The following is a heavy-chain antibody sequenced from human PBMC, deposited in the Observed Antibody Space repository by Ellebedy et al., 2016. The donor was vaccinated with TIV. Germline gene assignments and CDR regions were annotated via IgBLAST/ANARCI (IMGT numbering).Heavy chain of an antibody. CDR3: AQMRNCNHGAASCYAADV. D-gene: IGHD2-15*01. CDR1: GFLLTTDGMC. CDR2: IDWYDDK. Sequence: SGPTLVKPTQTLTVTCTFSGFLLTTDGMCVNWIRQPPGKALEWLALIDWYDDKYYSTSLKTRLTISKDTSKNQVVLRMTNMDAVGTATYYCAQMRNCNHGAASCYAADVWGQGTTVTVSS. V-gene: IGHV2-70*13. J-gene: IGHJ6*02.